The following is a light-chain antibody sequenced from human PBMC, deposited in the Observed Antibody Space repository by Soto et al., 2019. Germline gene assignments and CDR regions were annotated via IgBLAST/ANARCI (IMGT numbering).Light chain of an antibody. Sequence: VLTQSPDTLSLSPGERATLSCRASERVSNSYLAWYQQKFGEAPRLLLSATSKRAAGIPDRFSGSGSGTDFTLTISRVEPEDFGVYYCQQFGTSPPKTFGQGTKLDI. J-gene: IGKJ2*01. CDR1: ERVSNSY. V-gene: IGKV3-20*01. CDR3: QQFGTSPPKT. CDR2: ATS.